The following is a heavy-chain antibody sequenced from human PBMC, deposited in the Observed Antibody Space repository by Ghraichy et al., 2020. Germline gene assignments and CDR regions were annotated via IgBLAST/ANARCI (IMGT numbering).Heavy chain of an antibody. CDR1: GFTFSSYW. D-gene: IGHD2-2*01. CDR2: IKQDGSEK. CDR3: ASGFVVVPAATDAFDI. V-gene: IGHV3-7*01. J-gene: IGHJ3*02. Sequence: GGSLRLSCAASGFTFSSYWMSWVRQAPGKGLEWVANIKQDGSEKYYVDSVKGRFTISRDNAKNSLYLQMNSLRAEDTAVYYCASGFVVVPAATDAFDIWGQGTMVTVSS.